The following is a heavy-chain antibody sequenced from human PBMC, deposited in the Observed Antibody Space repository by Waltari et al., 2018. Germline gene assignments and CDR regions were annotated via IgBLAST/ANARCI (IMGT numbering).Heavy chain of an antibody. CDR2: IYTSGST. J-gene: IGHJ4*02. CDR3: ARELGN. Sequence: QVQLQESGPGLVKPSQTLSLTCAVSGASLRSSTSWTWIRQPAGKGLEWIGLIYTSGSTNYNPSLKSRVTISVDASKNQFSLKLSSVTAADTAVYYCARELGNWGQGTLVTVSA. V-gene: IGHV4-61*02. CDR1: GASLRSSTS.